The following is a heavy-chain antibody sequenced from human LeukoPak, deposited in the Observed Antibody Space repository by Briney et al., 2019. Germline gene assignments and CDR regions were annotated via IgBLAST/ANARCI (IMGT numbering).Heavy chain of an antibody. D-gene: IGHD3-22*01. CDR2: IIPIFATT. J-gene: IGHJ4*02. CDR3: ASVYYYDSSGYYPSDY. V-gene: IGHV1-69*01. Sequence: SVKVSCKASGGTFSSYVISWVRQAPGQGLEWMGGIIPIFATTNYAQKFQGRVTITADESTSTAYMELRSLRSDDTAVYYCASVYYYDSSGYYPSDYWGQGTLVTVSS. CDR1: GGTFSSYV.